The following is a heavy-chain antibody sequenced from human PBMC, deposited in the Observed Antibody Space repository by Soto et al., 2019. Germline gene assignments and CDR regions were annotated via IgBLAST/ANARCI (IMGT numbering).Heavy chain of an antibody. V-gene: IGHV1-69*13. D-gene: IGHD3-10*01. CDR1: GGTFSSYA. CDR2: IIPIFGTA. CDR3: AEGTMVRGVITRVYYYYGLGV. J-gene: IGHJ6*02. Sequence: SVKVSCKASGGTFSSYAISWVRQAPGQGLEWMGGIIPIFGTANYAQKFQGRVTITADESTSTAYMELSSLRSEDTAVYYCAEGTMVRGVITRVYYYYGLGVRGQGTTVTVSS.